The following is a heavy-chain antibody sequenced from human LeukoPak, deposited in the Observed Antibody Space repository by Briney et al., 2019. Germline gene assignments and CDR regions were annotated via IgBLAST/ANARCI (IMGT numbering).Heavy chain of an antibody. D-gene: IGHD5-12*01. CDR1: GGSISTSNSY. Sequence: SETLSLTCTVSGGSISTSNSYWGWLRQPPGEGLEWIGSIYYSGNTYYNASLKSRVTISVDTSKNQFSLKLSSVTAADTAVYYCARGRPPIVATKCWFDPWGQGTLVTVSS. CDR3: ARGRPPIVATKCWFDP. CDR2: IYYSGNT. V-gene: IGHV4-39*07. J-gene: IGHJ5*02.